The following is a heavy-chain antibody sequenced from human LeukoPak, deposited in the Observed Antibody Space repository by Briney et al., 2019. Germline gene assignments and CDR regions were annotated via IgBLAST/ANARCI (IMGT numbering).Heavy chain of an antibody. CDR2: IYYGGST. V-gene: IGHV4-59*08. J-gene: IGHJ3*02. Sequence: SETLSLTCSVSGGSISTYYWTWIRQPPGKGLEWIGYIYYGGSTNYNPSLKSRVTISADTSKNQFSLKLSSVTAADTAVYYCARPGVGSGRYGAFDIWGQGTMVTVSS. CDR1: GGSISTYY. D-gene: IGHD5-18*01. CDR3: ARPGVGSGRYGAFDI.